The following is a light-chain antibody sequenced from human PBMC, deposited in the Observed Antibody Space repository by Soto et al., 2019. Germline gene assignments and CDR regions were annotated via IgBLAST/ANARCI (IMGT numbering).Light chain of an antibody. V-gene: IGLV1-40*01. CDR3: QSYDSSLSGYV. Sequence: QSVLTQPPSVSGAPGQRVTISYTGNSSNIGAGYDVHWYQQLPGTAPKLLIYGNSNRPSGVPDRFSGSKSGTSASLAITGLQAEDEADYYCQSYDSSLSGYVFGTGTKVTVL. CDR2: GNS. CDR1: SSNIGAGYD. J-gene: IGLJ1*01.